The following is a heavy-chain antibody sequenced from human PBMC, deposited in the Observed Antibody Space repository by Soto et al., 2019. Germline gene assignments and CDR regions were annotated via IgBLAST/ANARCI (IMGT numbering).Heavy chain of an antibody. CDR3: AKESASGHAFDI. CDR1: GFTFSSYA. J-gene: IGHJ3*02. Sequence: EVQLLESGGGLVQPGGSLRLFCAASGFTFSSYAMSWVRQAPGKGLEWVSAISGSGGSTYYADSVKGRFTISRDNSKNTLYLQMNSLRAEDPAVYYCAKESASGHAFDIWGQGTMVTVSS. V-gene: IGHV3-23*01. CDR2: ISGSGGST. D-gene: IGHD6-25*01.